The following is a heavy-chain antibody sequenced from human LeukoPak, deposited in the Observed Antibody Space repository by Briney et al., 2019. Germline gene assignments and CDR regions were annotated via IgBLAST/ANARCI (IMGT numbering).Heavy chain of an antibody. J-gene: IGHJ4*02. CDR1: GFTFSSYE. CDR2: ISNSGSTI. CDR3: ANTSPPRIVGATTALDY. D-gene: IGHD1-26*01. V-gene: IGHV3-48*03. Sequence: GGSLRLSCAASGFTFSSYEMNWVRQAPGKGLEWVSYISNSGSTIYYADSVKGRFTISRDNAKNSLYMQMNSLRAEDPAVYYCANTSPPRIVGATTALDYWGQGTLVTVSS.